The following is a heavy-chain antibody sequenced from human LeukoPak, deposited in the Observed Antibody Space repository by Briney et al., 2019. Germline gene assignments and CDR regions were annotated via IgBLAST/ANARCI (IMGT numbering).Heavy chain of an antibody. D-gene: IGHD3-10*01. CDR1: GFTFSNYW. V-gene: IGHV3-74*01. CDR2: INPDGSNT. J-gene: IGHJ4*02. CDR3: AKDLHYGSADY. Sequence: GGSLRLSCAASGFTFSNYWMHWVRHARGKGLVWVSYINPDGSNTNYADSVKGRFTISRDNAKNALYLQMNSLRAEDTAVYYCAKDLHYGSADYWGQGTLVTVSS.